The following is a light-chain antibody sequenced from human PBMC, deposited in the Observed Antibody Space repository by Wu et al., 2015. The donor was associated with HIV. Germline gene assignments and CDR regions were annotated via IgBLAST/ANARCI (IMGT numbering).Light chain of an antibody. CDR2: GAS. CDR1: QSVSSSY. Sequence: EIVLTQSPGTLFLSPGERATLSCRASQSVSSSYLVWYQQKPGQAPRLLIYGASSRATGIPDRFSGSGSGTDFTLTISRLEPEDFAVYYCQQYGSSPYSFGQGTRLEIK. V-gene: IGKV3-20*01. J-gene: IGKJ2*03. CDR3: QQYGSSPYS.